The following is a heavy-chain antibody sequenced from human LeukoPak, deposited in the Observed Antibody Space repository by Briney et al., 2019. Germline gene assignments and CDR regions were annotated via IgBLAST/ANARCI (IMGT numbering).Heavy chain of an antibody. Sequence: SETLSLTCTVSGGSISSYFWTWIRQPPGKGLEWIGSVYYTGSTNYNPSLKSRVTISLDTSKNQFSLKLTSVTAAETAVYYCARRRGYIYGSDYWGQGTLVTVSS. CDR1: GGSISSYF. CDR3: ARRRGYIYGSDY. J-gene: IGHJ4*02. CDR2: VYYTGST. V-gene: IGHV4-59*08. D-gene: IGHD5-18*01.